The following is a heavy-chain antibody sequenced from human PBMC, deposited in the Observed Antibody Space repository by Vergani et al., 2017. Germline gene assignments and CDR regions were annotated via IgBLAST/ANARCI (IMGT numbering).Heavy chain of an antibody. V-gene: IGHV1-2*02. Sequence: QVQLVQSGAEVKKPGASMKVSCKASGYTFTDYYMHWVRQAPGKGLEWMGWINPNSGGTTYAQKFQGRVTLTGDTSISTAYMELSRLRSDDTAVYYCARDHCISAGCYEYYYNGMDVWGQGTTVTVSS. CDR2: INPNSGGT. CDR3: ARDHCISAGCYEYYYNGMDV. J-gene: IGHJ6*02. D-gene: IGHD2-2*01. CDR1: GYTFTDYY.